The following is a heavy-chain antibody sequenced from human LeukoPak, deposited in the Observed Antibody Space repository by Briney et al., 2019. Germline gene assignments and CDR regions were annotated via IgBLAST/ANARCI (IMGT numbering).Heavy chain of an antibody. J-gene: IGHJ4*02. V-gene: IGHV4-39*07. CDR1: GGSISSSSYY. CDR3: ARVDPQPDYGDYDSGDYFDY. Sequence: KPSETLSLTCTVSGGSISSSSYYWGWIRQPPGKGLEWIGSIYYSGSTYYNPSLKSRVTISVDTSKNQFSLKLSSVTAADTAVYYCARVDPQPDYGDYDSGDYFDYWGQGTLVTVSS. D-gene: IGHD4-17*01. CDR2: IYYSGST.